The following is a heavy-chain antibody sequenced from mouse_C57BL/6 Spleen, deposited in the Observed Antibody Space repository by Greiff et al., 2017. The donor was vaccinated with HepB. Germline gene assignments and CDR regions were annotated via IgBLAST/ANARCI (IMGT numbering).Heavy chain of an antibody. Sequence: EVKLMESGPELVKPGASVKMSCKASGYTFTDYNMHWVKQSHGKSLEWIGYINPNNGGTSYNQKFKGKATLTVNKSSSTAYMELRSLTSEDSAVYYCARDSNSWFAYWGQGTLVTVSA. CDR3: ARDSNSWFAY. D-gene: IGHD2-5*01. CDR2: INPNNGGT. V-gene: IGHV1-22*01. CDR1: GYTFTDYN. J-gene: IGHJ3*01.